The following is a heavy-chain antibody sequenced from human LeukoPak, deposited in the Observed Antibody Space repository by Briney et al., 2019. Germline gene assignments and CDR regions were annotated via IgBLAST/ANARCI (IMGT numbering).Heavy chain of an antibody. J-gene: IGHJ5*02. CDR3: ARDEGGVSSWVSP. CDR1: GYSFTISL. V-gene: IGHV5-10-1*01. CDR2: IDPGDSFI. D-gene: IGHD3-3*01. Sequence: PGESLTISCKASGYSFTISLISWVRQMPGKGLEWMGRIDPGDSFIKYNPSFQGHVTISVYKSISTAYLQWSSLRASDTAMYYCARDEGGVSSWVSPWGQGALVTVSS.